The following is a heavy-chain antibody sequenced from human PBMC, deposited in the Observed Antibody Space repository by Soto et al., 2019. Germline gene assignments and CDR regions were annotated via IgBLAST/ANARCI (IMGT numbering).Heavy chain of an antibody. CDR2: INANGGTT. CDR1: GYSFTTSY. V-gene: IGHV1-46*03. Sequence: ASVKVSCKASGYSFTTSYMHWVRQAPGQGLEWMGIINANGGTTNYAQKFQGRVTMTRDTSTSTVYMELSSLRSDDTAVYFCARGLHGDEIDPWGQGTLVTVSS. J-gene: IGHJ5*02. D-gene: IGHD4-17*01. CDR3: ARGLHGDEIDP.